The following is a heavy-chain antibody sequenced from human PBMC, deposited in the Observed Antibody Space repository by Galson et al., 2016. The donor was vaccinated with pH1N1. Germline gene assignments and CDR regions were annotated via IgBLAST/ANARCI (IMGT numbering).Heavy chain of an antibody. CDR2: ISYSGNT. J-gene: IGHJ4*02. CDR1: GGSISTGGYL. Sequence: TLSLTCTVSGGSISTGGYLWTWIRQLPGKGLEWIGYISYSGNTYYNPSLESRMSMSVDTSKNQFSLRLSSVTAADTAVYYCARLDIATVPHPVDYWGQGTLVTVSS. D-gene: IGHD4-17*01. V-gene: IGHV4-31*03. CDR3: ARLDIATVPHPVDY.